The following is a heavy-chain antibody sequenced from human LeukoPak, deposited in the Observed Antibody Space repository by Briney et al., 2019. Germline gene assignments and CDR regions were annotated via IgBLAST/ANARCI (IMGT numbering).Heavy chain of an antibody. V-gene: IGHV4-31*03. CDR1: GGSISSGGYY. D-gene: IGHD3-22*01. CDR2: IYYSGST. CDR3: ARDGSMYYYDSSGPDAFDI. J-gene: IGHJ3*02. Sequence: SETLSLTCTVSGGSISSGGYYWSWIRQHPGKGLEWIGYIYYSGSTYYNPSLKSRVTISVDTSKNQFSLKLSSVTAADTAAYYCARDGSMYYYDSSGPDAFDIWGQGTMVTVSS.